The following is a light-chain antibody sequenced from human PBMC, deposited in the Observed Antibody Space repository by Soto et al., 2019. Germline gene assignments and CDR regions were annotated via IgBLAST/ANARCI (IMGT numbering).Light chain of an antibody. V-gene: IGKV2-30*02. J-gene: IGKJ5*01. CDR2: KVS. Sequence: DVVMTQSPLSLPVTLGKPASISCRSNQSLVHSEGIAYFSWFQQRPGRSPRRXSYKVSNRDSGVPARVSGSGSGTDFELKSSRVEDEDVGVYYCMQGTHWPITFGQGTRLEIK. CDR3: MQGTHWPIT. CDR1: QSLVHSEGIAY.